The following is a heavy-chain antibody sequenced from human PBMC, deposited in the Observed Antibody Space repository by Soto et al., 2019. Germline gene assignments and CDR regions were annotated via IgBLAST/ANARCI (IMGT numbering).Heavy chain of an antibody. D-gene: IGHD2-2*01. Sequence: PSETLSLTCTVSGGSISSGDYYWSWIRQPPGKGLEWIGYIYYSGSTYYNPSLKSRVTISVDTSKNQFSLKLSSVTAADTAVYYCARFLGYCSSTSCRVVDYWGQGTLVTVSS. CDR2: IYYSGST. J-gene: IGHJ4*02. CDR1: GGSISSGDYY. V-gene: IGHV4-30-4*01. CDR3: ARFLGYCSSTSCRVVDY.